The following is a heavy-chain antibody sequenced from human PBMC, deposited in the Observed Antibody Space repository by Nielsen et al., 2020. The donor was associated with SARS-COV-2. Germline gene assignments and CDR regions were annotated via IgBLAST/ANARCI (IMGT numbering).Heavy chain of an antibody. CDR1: GFTFSSYG. V-gene: IGHV3-33*01. D-gene: IGHD3-22*01. J-gene: IGHJ6*02. Sequence: GESLKISCAASGFTFSSYGMHWVRQAPGKGLEWVAVIWYDGSNKYYADSVKGRFTISRDNAKNSLYLQMNSLRAEDTAVYYCARERSEVIVVVGLRYYYGMDVWGQGTTVTVSS. CDR3: ARERSEVIVVVGLRYYYGMDV. CDR2: IWYDGSNK.